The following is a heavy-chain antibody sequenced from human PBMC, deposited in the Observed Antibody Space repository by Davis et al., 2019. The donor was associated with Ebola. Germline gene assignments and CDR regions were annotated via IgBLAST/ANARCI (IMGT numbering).Heavy chain of an antibody. CDR3: ARYDPPRGGSFDI. Sequence: PSETLSLTCTVSGGSISSGSYYWAWIRQPAGKGLEWIGHFYNRGSANYYPSLESQVTISLDTSRNQFSLNLSSVTAADTAIYYCARYDPPRGGSFDIWGQGIKVTVSS. CDR1: GGSISSGSYY. D-gene: IGHD3-10*01. CDR2: FYNRGSA. V-gene: IGHV4-61*09. J-gene: IGHJ3*02.